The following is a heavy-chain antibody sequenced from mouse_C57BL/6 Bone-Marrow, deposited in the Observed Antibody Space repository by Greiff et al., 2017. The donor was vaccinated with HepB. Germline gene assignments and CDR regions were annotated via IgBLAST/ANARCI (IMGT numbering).Heavy chain of an antibody. J-gene: IGHJ3*01. Sequence: VQLQQSGAELARPGASVKMSCKASGYTFTSYTMHWVKQRPGQGLEWIGYINPSSGYTKYNQKFKDKATLTADKSSSTAYMQLSSLTYEDSAVYYCATNYDYGGAWFAYWGQGTLVTVSA. CDR1: GYTFTSYT. V-gene: IGHV1-4*01. CDR2: INPSSGYT. CDR3: ATNYDYGGAWFAY. D-gene: IGHD2-4*01.